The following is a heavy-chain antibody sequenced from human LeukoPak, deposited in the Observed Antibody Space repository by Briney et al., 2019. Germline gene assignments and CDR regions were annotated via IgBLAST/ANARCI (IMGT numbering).Heavy chain of an antibody. CDR3: VRGRGSYGWFDP. D-gene: IGHD3-10*01. V-gene: IGHV3-74*01. CDR1: GFTSSSYW. Sequence: TGGSLRLSCAASGFTSSSYWMHWVRQVPGKGLVWVSRISGDGTARNYEDSVKGRFTISRDDAKNTVDLQMNSLRGEDTAVYYCVRGRGSYGWFDPWGQGTLVTVSS. J-gene: IGHJ5*02. CDR2: ISGDGTAR.